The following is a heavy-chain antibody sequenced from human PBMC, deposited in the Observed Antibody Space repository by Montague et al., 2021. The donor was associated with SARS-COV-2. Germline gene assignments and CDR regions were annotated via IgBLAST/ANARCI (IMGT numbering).Heavy chain of an antibody. Sequence: SETLSLTCAVSGASIISGGNPWSWVRQPPGKGLEWLGYTYKNGHPSYNPSLKSRVTILIDASKNQMSLELTSVTAADTAVYFCARGIESLGFDVWGRGTLVTVSP. J-gene: IGHJ3*01. D-gene: IGHD2/OR15-2a*01. CDR2: TYKNGHP. V-gene: IGHV4-30-2*01. CDR1: GASIISGGNP. CDR3: ARGIESLGFDV.